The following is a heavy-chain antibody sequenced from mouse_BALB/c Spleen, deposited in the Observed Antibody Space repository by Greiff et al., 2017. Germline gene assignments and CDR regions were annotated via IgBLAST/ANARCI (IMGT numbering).Heavy chain of an antibody. CDR2: IDPANGNT. CDR1: GFNIKDTY. CDR3: AIGDYDGTGAWFAY. D-gene: IGHD2-4*01. V-gene: IGHV14-3*02. J-gene: IGHJ3*01. Sequence: EVQLQQSGAELVKPGASVKLSCTASGFNIKDTYMHWVKQRPEQGLEWIGRIDPANGNTKYDPKFQGKATITADTSSNTAYLQLSSLTSEDTAVYYCAIGDYDGTGAWFAYWGQGTLVTVSA.